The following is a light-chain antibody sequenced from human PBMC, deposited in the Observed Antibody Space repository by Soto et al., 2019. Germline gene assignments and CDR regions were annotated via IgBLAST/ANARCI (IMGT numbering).Light chain of an antibody. V-gene: IGLV2-8*01. CDR1: SSDVGGYNY. J-gene: IGLJ1*01. Sequence: QSALTQPPSASGSPGQSVTISCTGTSSDVGGYNYVSWYQQHPGKAPKLMIYEVSKRPSGVPHRFSGSKSGNTASLTVSELQAEDEADYYCGSYADNNDLYVFGPGTKLTVL. CDR2: EVS. CDR3: GSYADNNDLYV.